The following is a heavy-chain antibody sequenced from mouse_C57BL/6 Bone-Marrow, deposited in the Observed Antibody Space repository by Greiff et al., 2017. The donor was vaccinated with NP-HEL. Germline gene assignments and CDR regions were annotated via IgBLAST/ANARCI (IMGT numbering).Heavy chain of an antibody. J-gene: IGHJ2*01. V-gene: IGHV1-5*01. D-gene: IGHD2-3*01. CDR3: TSKSIYDGYYLDY. Sequence: EVQLQQSGTVLARPGASVKMSCKTSGYTFTSYWMHWVKQRPGQGLEWIGAIYPGNSDTSYNQKFKGKAKLTAVTSASTAYMELSSLTNEDSAVYYCTSKSIYDGYYLDYWGQGTTLTVSS. CDR2: IYPGNSDT. CDR1: GYTFTSYW.